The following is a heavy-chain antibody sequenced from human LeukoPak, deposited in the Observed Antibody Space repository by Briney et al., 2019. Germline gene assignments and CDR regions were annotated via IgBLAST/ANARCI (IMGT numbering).Heavy chain of an antibody. CDR1: GGTFSSYA. J-gene: IGHJ4*02. Sequence: SVKVSCKASGGTFSSYAISWVRQAPGQGLEWMGGIIPIFGTANYAQKFQGRVTITADESTSTAYMELSSLRSEDTAVYYCARGYSYGSYYFDYWGQGTLVTVSS. D-gene: IGHD5-18*01. V-gene: IGHV1-69*01. CDR2: IIPIFGTA. CDR3: ARGYSYGSYYFDY.